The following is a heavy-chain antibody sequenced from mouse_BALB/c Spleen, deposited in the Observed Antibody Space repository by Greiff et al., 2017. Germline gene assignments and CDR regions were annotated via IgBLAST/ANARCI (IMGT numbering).Heavy chain of an antibody. D-gene: IGHD1-1*01. CDR2: IHYSGST. V-gene: IGHV3-1*02. J-gene: IGHJ3*01. CDR1: GYSFTSGYS. Sequence: EVQLQQSGPDLVKPSQSLSLTCTVTGYSFTSGYSWHWIRQFPGNKLEWMGYIHYSGSTNYNPSLKSRISITRDTSKNQFFLQLNSVTTEDTATYYCAQYYYGSSTWFAYWGQGTPVTVSA. CDR3: AQYYYGSSTWFAY.